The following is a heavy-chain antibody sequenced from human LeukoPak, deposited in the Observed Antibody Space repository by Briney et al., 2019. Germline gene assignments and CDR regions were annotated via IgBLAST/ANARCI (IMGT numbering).Heavy chain of an antibody. D-gene: IGHD1-26*01. CDR2: ISYDGSNK. Sequence: GRSLRLSCAASGFTFSSYAMHWVHQAPGKGLERVAVISYDGSNKYYADSVKGRFTISRDNSKNTLYLQMNSLRAEDTAVYYCARDSGSYLAGSDYWGQGTLVTVSS. V-gene: IGHV3-30-3*01. CDR3: ARDSGSYLAGSDY. J-gene: IGHJ4*02. CDR1: GFTFSSYA.